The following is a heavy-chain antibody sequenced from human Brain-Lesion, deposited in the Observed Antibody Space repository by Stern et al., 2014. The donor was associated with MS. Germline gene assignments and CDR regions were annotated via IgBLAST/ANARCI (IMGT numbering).Heavy chain of an antibody. CDR1: GFTFGSCA. CDR2: VSNDGSNK. V-gene: IGHV3-30*18. Sequence: VQLEESGGGVVQPGRPLRLSCVASGFTFGSCAMHWVRQAPGKGLEWVSGVSNDGSNKYYADSVKGRFTISRDNSQNTLYMQMSSLRPEDTAVYYCAKDRQYLTYFFDHWGQGSLVTVSS. J-gene: IGHJ5*02. D-gene: IGHD2/OR15-2a*01. CDR3: AKDRQYLTYFFDH.